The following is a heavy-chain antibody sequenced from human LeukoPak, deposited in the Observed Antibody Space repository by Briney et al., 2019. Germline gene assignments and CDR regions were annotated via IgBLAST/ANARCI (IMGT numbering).Heavy chain of an antibody. CDR2: ISSSSSYI. Sequence: GGSLRLSCAASGFTFSSYSMNWVRQAPGKGLEWVSSISSSSSYIYYADSVKGRFTISRDNAKNSLYLQMNGLRAEDTAVYYCARATDGYTPLPGGYWGQGTLVTVSS. CDR1: GFTFSSYS. D-gene: IGHD5-24*01. CDR3: ARATDGYTPLPGGY. J-gene: IGHJ4*02. V-gene: IGHV3-21*01.